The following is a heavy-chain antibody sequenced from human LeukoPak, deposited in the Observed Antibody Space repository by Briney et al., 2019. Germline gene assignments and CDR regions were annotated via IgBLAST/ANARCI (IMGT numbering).Heavy chain of an antibody. Sequence: PGGSLRLSCAASGFTFRAYWMHWVPQAPGKGLVWVSRINTDGSRTNYADSVKGRFTISRDNSKNTLYLQMNSLRAEDTAVYYCVRVLQGSDDWVDPWGQGTLVTVSS. CDR2: INTDGSRT. CDR3: VRVLQGSDDWVDP. V-gene: IGHV3-74*01. D-gene: IGHD3-16*01. CDR1: GFTFRAYW. J-gene: IGHJ5*02.